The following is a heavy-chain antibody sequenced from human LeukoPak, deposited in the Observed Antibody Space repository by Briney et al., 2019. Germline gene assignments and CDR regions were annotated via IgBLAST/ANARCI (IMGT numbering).Heavy chain of an antibody. V-gene: IGHV1-2*02. CDR3: AKVLTPFSSIPVAGTLDY. CDR2: IKPNSGGT. J-gene: IGHJ4*02. CDR1: GYSFADYY. D-gene: IGHD6-19*01. Sequence: ASVKVSCKASGYSFADYYMHWVRQAPGQGLEWMGWIKPNSGGTRSAQKFQGRVTMTRDTSISTAYMELSSLRYDDTAVYYCAKVLTPFSSIPVAGTLDYWGQGTLVTVSS.